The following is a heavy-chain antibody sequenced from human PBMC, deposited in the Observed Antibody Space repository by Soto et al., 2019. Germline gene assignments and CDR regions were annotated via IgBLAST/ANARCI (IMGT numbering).Heavy chain of an antibody. CDR3: ARARREYDVWSGLRCYGMDV. CDR1: GGSFSGYY. Sequence: SETLSRTCAVYGGSFSGYYWCGIRQPPGKGLEWIGEINHSGSTNYNPSLKSRVTISVDTSKNQFSLKLSSVTAADTAVYYCARARREYDVWSGLRCYGMDVWGQGTTGTVSS. V-gene: IGHV4-34*01. D-gene: IGHD3-3*01. J-gene: IGHJ6*02. CDR2: INHSGST.